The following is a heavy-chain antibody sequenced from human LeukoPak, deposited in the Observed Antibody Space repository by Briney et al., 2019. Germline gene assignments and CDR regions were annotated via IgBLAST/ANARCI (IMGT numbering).Heavy chain of an antibody. CDR1: GFTFSSYD. V-gene: IGHV3-30*18. D-gene: IGHD1-1*01. Sequence: GRSLRLSCAASGFTFSSYDMHWVRQAPGKGLEWVAIISYDGNNKYYADSVKGRFTISRDNSKNMLYLQMNTLRVEDTAAYYCAKRNGFWGQGTLVTVSS. J-gene: IGHJ4*02. CDR3: AKRNGF. CDR2: ISYDGNNK.